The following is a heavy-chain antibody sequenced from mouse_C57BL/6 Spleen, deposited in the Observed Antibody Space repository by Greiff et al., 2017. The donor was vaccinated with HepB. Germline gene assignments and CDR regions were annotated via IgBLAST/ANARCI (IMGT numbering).Heavy chain of an antibody. CDR2: ISSGSSTI. CDR1: GFTFSDYG. D-gene: IGHD1-1*01. V-gene: IGHV5-17*01. J-gene: IGHJ2*01. CDR3: ARGPYYYGSSYDFDY. Sequence: EVQLVESGGGLVKPGGSLKLSCAASGFTFSDYGMHWVRQAPEKRLEWVAYISSGSSTIYYADTVKGRFTLSRDNAKNTLFLQMTSLRSEDTAMYYCARGPYYYGSSYDFDYWGQGTTLTVSS.